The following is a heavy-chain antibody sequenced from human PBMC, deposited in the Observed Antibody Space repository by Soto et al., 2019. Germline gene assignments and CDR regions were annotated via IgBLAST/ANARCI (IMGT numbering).Heavy chain of an antibody. D-gene: IGHD4-17*01. J-gene: IGHJ4*01. V-gene: IGHV4-39*01. CDR2: IYYSGST. CDR3: ARPTFGDYYFDY. CDR1: GGSISSSSYY. Sequence: PSETLSFTCTVSGGSISSSSYYWGWIRQPPGKGLEWIGSIYYSGSTYYNPSLKSRVTISVDTSKNQFSLKLSSVTAADTAVYYCARPTFGDYYFDYWGQGTLVTVSS.